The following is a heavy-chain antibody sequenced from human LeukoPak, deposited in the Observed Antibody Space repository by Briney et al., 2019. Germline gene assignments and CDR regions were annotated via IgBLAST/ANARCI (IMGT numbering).Heavy chain of an antibody. V-gene: IGHV1-8*01. CDR1: GYTFTSYD. J-gene: IGHJ6*03. CDR2: MNPNSGNT. Sequence: AASAKVSCKASGYTFTSYDINWVRQATGQGLEWMGWMNPNSGNTGYAQKFKGRVTMTRNTSISTAYMELSSLRSEDTAVYYCARGSWGRGGEMATNYYYYYMDVWGKGTTVTVSS. D-gene: IGHD5-24*01. CDR3: ARGSWGRGGEMATNYYYYYMDV.